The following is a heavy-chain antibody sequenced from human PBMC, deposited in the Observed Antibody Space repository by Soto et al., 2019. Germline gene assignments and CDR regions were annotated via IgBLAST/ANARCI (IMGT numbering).Heavy chain of an antibody. CDR2: INVAKGKT. D-gene: IGHD5-12*01. V-gene: IGHV1-3*01. Sequence: GASVKVSCKASGYTFTSYGISWVRRAPGQRLEGMGWINVAKGKTKYSQKFQGRVTVTRDTSASTVYMDLSGRIAEDTAVYYWDSDRAREGFFAIDVWG. J-gene: IGHJ6*03. CDR3: DSDRAREGFFAIDV. CDR1: GYTFTSYG.